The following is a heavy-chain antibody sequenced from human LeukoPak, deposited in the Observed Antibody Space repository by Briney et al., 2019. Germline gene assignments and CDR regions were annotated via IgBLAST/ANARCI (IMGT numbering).Heavy chain of an antibody. CDR1: GDSVSTTNW. V-gene: IGHV4-4*02. Sequence: KPSGTLSLTCAVSGDSVSTTNWWTWVRQTPGKGLEWIGYIYYSGSTNYNPSLKSRVTISVDTSKNQFSLKLSSVTAADTAVYYCARAVAGRGGRRVTTNYYYYYMDVWGKGTTVTVSS. J-gene: IGHJ6*03. D-gene: IGHD4-17*01. CDR3: ARAVAGRGGRRVTTNYYYYYMDV. CDR2: IYYSGST.